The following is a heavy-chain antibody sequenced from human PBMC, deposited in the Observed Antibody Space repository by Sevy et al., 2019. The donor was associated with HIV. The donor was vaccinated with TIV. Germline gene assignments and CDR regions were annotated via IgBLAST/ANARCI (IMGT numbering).Heavy chain of an antibody. CDR1: GFTFSSYW. J-gene: IGHJ6*02. Sequence: GGSLRLSCAASGFTFSSYWMSWVRQAPGKGLEWVANIKQDGSEKYYVDSVKGRFTISRDNAKNSLYLQMNSLRAEDTAVYHCARVKAPPLGYGMDVWGQGTTVTVSS. V-gene: IGHV3-7*01. CDR3: ARVKAPPLGYGMDV. D-gene: IGHD7-27*01. CDR2: IKQDGSEK.